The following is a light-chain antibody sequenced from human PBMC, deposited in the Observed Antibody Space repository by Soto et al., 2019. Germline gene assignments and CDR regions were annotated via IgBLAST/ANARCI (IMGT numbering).Light chain of an antibody. CDR2: EVS. V-gene: IGLV2-14*01. CDR3: SSYTSSSTPVV. Sequence: QSALTQPASVSGSPGQSITISCSGTSSDVGGYNYVSWYQNHPGKAPKLMIYEVSNRPSGVSNRFSGSKSGNTASLTISGLQAEDEADYYCSSYTSSSTPVVFGGGTKLTVL. J-gene: IGLJ3*02. CDR1: SSDVGGYNY.